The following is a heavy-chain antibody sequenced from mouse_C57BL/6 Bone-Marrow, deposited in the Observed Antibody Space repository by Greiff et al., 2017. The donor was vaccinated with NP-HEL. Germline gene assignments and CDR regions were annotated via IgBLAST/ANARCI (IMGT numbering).Heavy chain of an antibody. J-gene: IGHJ4*01. CDR2: INPYNGGT. D-gene: IGHD2-14*01. CDR1: GYTFTDYY. Sequence: VQLQQSGPVLVKPGASVKMSCKASGYTFTDYYMNWVKQSHGKSLEWIGVINPYNGGTSYNQEFKGKATLTVDKSSSTAYMELNSLTSEDSAVYYCAGYPYAMDYWGQGTSVTVSS. V-gene: IGHV1-19*01. CDR3: AGYPYAMDY.